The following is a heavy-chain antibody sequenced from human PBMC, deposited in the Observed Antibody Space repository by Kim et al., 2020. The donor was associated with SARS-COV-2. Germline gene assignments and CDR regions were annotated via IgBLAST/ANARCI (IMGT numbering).Heavy chain of an antibody. J-gene: IGHJ2*01. Sequence: GRFTISRDSSKNTLYLQMNSLRVEDTAVYYCAKRGCSSTSCYPKDWYFDLWGRGTLVTVSS. CDR3: AKRGCSSTSCYPKDWYFDL. D-gene: IGHD2-2*01. V-gene: IGHV3-23*01.